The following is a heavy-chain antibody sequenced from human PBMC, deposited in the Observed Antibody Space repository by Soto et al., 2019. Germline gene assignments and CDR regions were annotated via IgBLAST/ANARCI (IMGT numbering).Heavy chain of an antibody. CDR3: AKGEGFDY. V-gene: IGHV3-30*18. Sequence: QVQLVESGGGVVQPGRSLRLSCAASGFTFSSYGMHWVRQAPGKGLEWVAVISYDGSNKYYADSVKGRFTISRDNSKTTLYLQMNSLRAEDTAVYYCAKGEGFDYSGQGTLVTVSS. CDR2: ISYDGSNK. J-gene: IGHJ4*02. CDR1: GFTFSSYG.